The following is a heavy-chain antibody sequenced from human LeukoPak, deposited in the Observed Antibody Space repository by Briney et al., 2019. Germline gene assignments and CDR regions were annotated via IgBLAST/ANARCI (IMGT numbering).Heavy chain of an antibody. CDR2: IWYDGSNK. J-gene: IGHJ3*02. CDR1: GFTFSSYG. D-gene: IGHD5-12*01. CDR3: ANSLVASDAFDI. Sequence: GRSLRLSCAASGFTFSSYGMHWVRQAPGKGLEWVAVIWYDGSNKYYADSVKGRFTISRDNSKNTLYLQMNSLRAEDTAVYYCANSLVASDAFDIWGQGTMVTVSS. V-gene: IGHV3-33*06.